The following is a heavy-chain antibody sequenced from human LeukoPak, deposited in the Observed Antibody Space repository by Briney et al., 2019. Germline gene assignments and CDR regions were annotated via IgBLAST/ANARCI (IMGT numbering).Heavy chain of an antibody. CDR2: IWYDGSNK. CDR1: GFTFSSYG. Sequence: GRSLRLSCAASGFTFSSYGMHWVRQAPGKGLEWVAVIWYDGSNKYYVDSVQGRFTISRDNSKNTLYLQMSSLRAADTAVYYCARGDYYDSSGYYFPDAFDIWGQGTMVTVSS. J-gene: IGHJ3*02. CDR3: ARGDYYDSSGYYFPDAFDI. V-gene: IGHV3-33*01. D-gene: IGHD3-22*01.